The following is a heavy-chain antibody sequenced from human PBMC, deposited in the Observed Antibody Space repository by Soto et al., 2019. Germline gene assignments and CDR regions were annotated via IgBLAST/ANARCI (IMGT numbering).Heavy chain of an antibody. V-gene: IGHV3-23*01. J-gene: IGHJ5*01. D-gene: IGHD3-3*01. CDR1: GFTFSSYA. Sequence: GGSLRLSCAASGFTFSSYAMSWVRQAPGKGLEWVSAISGSGGSTYYADSVKGRFTISRDNSKNTLYLQMNSLRAEDTAVYYCAKDQIRRGITIFGVVAPTNCFDSWGQGILVTVSS. CDR3: AKDQIRRGITIFGVVAPTNCFDS. CDR2: ISGSGGST.